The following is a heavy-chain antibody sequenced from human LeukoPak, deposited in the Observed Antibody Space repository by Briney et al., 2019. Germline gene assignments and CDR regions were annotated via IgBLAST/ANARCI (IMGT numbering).Heavy chain of an antibody. Sequence: GGSLRLSCAASGFTFSSYAMSGVRQAPGKGLEGVSAISGSGGSTYYADSVKGRFTISRDNSKNTLYLQMNSLRAEDTAVYYCAKVSIVVVTAPINYWGQGTLVTVSS. CDR1: GFTFSSYA. CDR2: ISGSGGST. J-gene: IGHJ4*02. D-gene: IGHD2-21*02. CDR3: AKVSIVVVTAPINY. V-gene: IGHV3-23*01.